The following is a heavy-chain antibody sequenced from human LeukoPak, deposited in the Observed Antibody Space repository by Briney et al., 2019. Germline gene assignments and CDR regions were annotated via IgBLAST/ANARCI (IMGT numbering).Heavy chain of an antibody. CDR2: MNPNSGNT. J-gene: IGHJ5*02. V-gene: IGHV1-8*02. CDR1: GYTFTSYG. Sequence: GASVKVSCKASGYTFTSYGINWVRQATGQGLEWMGWMNPNSGNTGFAQKFQDRVTLTRNTSISTAYMELSSLRSEDTAVYYCARMNYYDSSGEDNWFDPWGQGTLVTVSS. D-gene: IGHD3-22*01. CDR3: ARMNYYDSSGEDNWFDP.